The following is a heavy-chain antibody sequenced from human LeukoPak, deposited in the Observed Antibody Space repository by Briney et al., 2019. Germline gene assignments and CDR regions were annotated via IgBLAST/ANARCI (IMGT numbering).Heavy chain of an antibody. CDR3: ARGSIHGSSSYYMDV. V-gene: IGHV4-38-2*02. Sequence: PSETLSLTCTVSGYSISSGYYWGWIRQPPGKGLEWIGIIYHSGSTYYNQSLKSRVTISVDTSKNQFSLKLSSVTAADTAVYYCARGSIHGSSSYYMDVWGKGTTVTVSS. D-gene: IGHD6-6*01. CDR1: GYSISSGYY. J-gene: IGHJ6*03. CDR2: IYHSGST.